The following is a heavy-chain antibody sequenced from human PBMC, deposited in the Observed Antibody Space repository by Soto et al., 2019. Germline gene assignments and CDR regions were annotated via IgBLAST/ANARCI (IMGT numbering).Heavy chain of an antibody. V-gene: IGHV3-21*01. J-gene: IGHJ5*02. D-gene: IGHD3-3*01. Sequence: EVQLVESGGGLVKPGGSLRLSCAASGFTFSSYSMNWVRQAPGKGLEWVSSISSSSSYIYYADSVKGRFTISRDNAKNSLYLQMNSLRAEDTAVYYCARDGNEEECLANNWFDPWGQGTLVTVSS. CDR3: ARDGNEEECLANNWFDP. CDR2: ISSSSSYI. CDR1: GFTFSSYS.